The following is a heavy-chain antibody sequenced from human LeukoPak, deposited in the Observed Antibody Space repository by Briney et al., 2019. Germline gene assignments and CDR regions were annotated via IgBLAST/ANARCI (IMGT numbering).Heavy chain of an antibody. J-gene: IGHJ4*02. CDR1: GGSFGGYY. CDR3: ARGVLVTVYAAFDY. CDR2: IIHNGRT. D-gene: IGHD2-8*01. V-gene: IGHV4-34*01. Sequence: PSETLSLTCGVYGGSFGGYYWTWIRQSPGMGLEWVGEIIHNGRTNYNPSLTSRVTISVDTSKNQFSLELSSVTAADTAVYYCARGVLVTVYAAFDYWGRGTLVTVSS.